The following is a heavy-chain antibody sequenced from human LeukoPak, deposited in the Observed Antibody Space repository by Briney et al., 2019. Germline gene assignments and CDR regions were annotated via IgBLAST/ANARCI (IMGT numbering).Heavy chain of an antibody. D-gene: IGHD2-21*01. CDR2: ISSSGSTI. V-gene: IGHV3-48*04. CDR3: AKARIPVRYFDY. J-gene: IGHJ4*02. CDR1: GFTFSSYS. Sequence: GGSLRLSCAASGFTFSSYSMNWVRQAPGKGLEWVSYISSSGSTIYYADSVKGRFTISRDNAKNSLYLQMNSLRAEDTAVYYCAKARIPVRYFDYWGQGTLVTVSS.